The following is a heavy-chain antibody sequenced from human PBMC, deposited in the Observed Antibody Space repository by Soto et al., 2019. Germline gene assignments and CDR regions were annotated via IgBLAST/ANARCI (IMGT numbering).Heavy chain of an antibody. Sequence: SVKVCCKASGGTFSSYAISWVRQAPGQGLERMGGIIPIFGTANYAQKFQGRVTITADESTSTAYMELSSLRSEDTAVYYCASFSGIAAFLGYYYYGMDVWGQGTTVTVSS. CDR3: ASFSGIAAFLGYYYYGMDV. J-gene: IGHJ6*02. CDR2: IIPIFGTA. V-gene: IGHV1-69*13. D-gene: IGHD6-13*01. CDR1: GGTFSSYA.